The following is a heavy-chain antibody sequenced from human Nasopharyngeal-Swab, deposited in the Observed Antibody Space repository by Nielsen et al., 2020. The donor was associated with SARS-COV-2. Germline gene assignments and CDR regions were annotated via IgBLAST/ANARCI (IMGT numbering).Heavy chain of an antibody. CDR3: ARDIGTPAYPRYYYYGMDV. D-gene: IGHD1-1*01. J-gene: IGHJ6*02. Sequence: RQAPGKGLEWIGYIYYGGSTYYNPSLKSRVTISVDTSKNQFSLKLSSVTAADTAVYYCARDIGTPAYPRYYYYGMDVWGQGTTVTVSS. CDR2: IYYGGST. V-gene: IGHV4-31*02.